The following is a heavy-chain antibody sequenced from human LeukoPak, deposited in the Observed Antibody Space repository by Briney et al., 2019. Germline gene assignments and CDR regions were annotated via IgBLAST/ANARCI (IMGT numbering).Heavy chain of an antibody. D-gene: IGHD2-21*02. CDR2: INPSGGST. CDR1: GYTFTSYY. V-gene: IGHV1-46*01. Sequence: ASVKFSCKASGYTFTSYYMHWVRQAPGQGLEWMGIINPSGGSTSYAQKFQGRVTMTRDTSTSTVYMELSSLRSEDTAVYYCARDPTSNCGGDCYPFDYWGQGTLVTVSS. CDR3: ARDPTSNCGGDCYPFDY. J-gene: IGHJ4*02.